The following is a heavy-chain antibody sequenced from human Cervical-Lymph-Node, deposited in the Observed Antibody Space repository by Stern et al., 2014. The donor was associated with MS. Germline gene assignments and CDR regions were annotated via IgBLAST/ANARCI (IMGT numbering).Heavy chain of an antibody. V-gene: IGHV1-58*01. CDR3: AAGYYYDSSGSTSDYYYGMDV. CDR1: GFTFTSSA. J-gene: IGHJ6*02. Sequence: MQLVESGPEVKKPGTSVKVSCKASGFTFTSSAVQWVRQARGQRLEWIGWIVVGSGNTNYAQKFQERVTITRDMSTSTAYMELSSLRSEDTAVYYCAAGYYYDSSGSTSDYYYGMDVWGQGTTVTVSS. CDR2: IVVGSGNT. D-gene: IGHD3-22*01.